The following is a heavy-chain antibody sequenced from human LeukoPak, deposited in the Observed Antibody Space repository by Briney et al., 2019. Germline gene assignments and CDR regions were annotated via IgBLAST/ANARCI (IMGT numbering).Heavy chain of an antibody. D-gene: IGHD4-17*01. CDR1: GFTFRLYV. J-gene: IGHJ4*02. CDR2: ITGSGGSI. CDR3: AHPSTPDYGGLDY. V-gene: IGHV3-23*01. Sequence: GESLRLSCAASGFTFRLYVMTWVRQAPGKGLEWVSAITGSGGSIYYADSVRGRFTISRDNSKNTLYLQMSSLRAEDTAIYYCAHPSTPDYGGLDYWGQGTLVTVSS.